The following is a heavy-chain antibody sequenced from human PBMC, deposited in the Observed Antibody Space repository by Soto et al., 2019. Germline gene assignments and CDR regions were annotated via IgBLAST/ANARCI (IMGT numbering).Heavy chain of an antibody. CDR1: GFTFFAYW. J-gene: IGHJ5*01. CDR2: INSDGSHT. CDR3: PKEGDYGVYAGDKWFDS. Sequence: EVQLVESGGGLVQPGGSLRLSCAASGFTFFAYWIHWVRQVPGKGLVWVSRINSDGSHTSYADSVRGRFTISRDNSKNTVYLQMNSMRAGDTDVYYCPKEGDYGVYAGDKWFDSWGQGSLVTVSS. D-gene: IGHD4-17*01. V-gene: IGHV3-74*01.